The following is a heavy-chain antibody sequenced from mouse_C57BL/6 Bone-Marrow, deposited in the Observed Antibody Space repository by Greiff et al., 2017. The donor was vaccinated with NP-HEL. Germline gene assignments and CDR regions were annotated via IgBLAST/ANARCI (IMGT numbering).Heavy chain of an antibody. J-gene: IGHJ2*01. Sequence: QVQLQQSGAELARPGASVKLSCKASGYTFTSYGISWVKQRTGQGLEWIGEIYPRSGNTYYNEKFKGKATLTADKSSSTAYMELRSLTSEDSAVYFCARYYYGSSYGYYFDYWGQGTTLTVSS. V-gene: IGHV1-81*01. CDR3: ARYYYGSSYGYYFDY. CDR1: GYTFTSYG. CDR2: IYPRSGNT. D-gene: IGHD1-1*01.